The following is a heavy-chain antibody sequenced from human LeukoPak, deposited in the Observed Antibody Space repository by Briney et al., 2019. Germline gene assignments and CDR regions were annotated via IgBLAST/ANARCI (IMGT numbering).Heavy chain of an antibody. D-gene: IGHD3-22*01. Sequence: GGSLRLSCAASGFTVSSNCMSWVRQAPGKGLEWVSAISGSGAGTYYGDSVKGRFTISRDNSKNTLFLQMDSPRADDTAVYYCAKDLFSSSYYYDSNGYPFDYWGQGTLVTVSS. V-gene: IGHV3-23*01. CDR3: AKDLFSSSYYYDSNGYPFDY. CDR1: GFTVSSNC. J-gene: IGHJ4*02. CDR2: ISGSGAGT.